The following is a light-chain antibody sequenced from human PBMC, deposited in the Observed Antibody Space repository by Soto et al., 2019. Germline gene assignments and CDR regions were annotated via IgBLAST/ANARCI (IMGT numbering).Light chain of an antibody. CDR3: CSYSGNSGV. Sequence: QSALTQPASVSGSTGQSIIISCTGTSSDVGSYNFVSWYQQHPGKAPKLMIYEVSKRPSVVSNRLSGSKSGNTASLTISGLQPEDEADYYCCSYSGNSGVFGGGTKLTVL. CDR2: EVS. CDR1: SSDVGSYNF. V-gene: IGLV2-23*02. J-gene: IGLJ3*02.